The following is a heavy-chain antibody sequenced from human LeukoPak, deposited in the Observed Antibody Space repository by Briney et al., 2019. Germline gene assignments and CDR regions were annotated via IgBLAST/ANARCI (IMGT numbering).Heavy chain of an antibody. V-gene: IGHV3-7*01. Sequence: WGSLRLSCEASGFTFSGNWMSWVRQAPGKGLEWVASINPDGSQKLYVDSVKGRFTISRDNTKSSLYLQMNRLGAEDTAMYYCAKLLGTATTYDSWGQGTRVTVSS. CDR2: INPDGSQK. CDR3: AKLLGTATTYDS. J-gene: IGHJ4*02. CDR1: GFTFSGNW. D-gene: IGHD5-24*01.